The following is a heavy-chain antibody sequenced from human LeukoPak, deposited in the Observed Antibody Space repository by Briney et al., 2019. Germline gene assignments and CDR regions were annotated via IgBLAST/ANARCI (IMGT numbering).Heavy chain of an antibody. Sequence: PGGSLRLSCAASGFTFSSYGMHWVRQAPGKGLEWVSFIRYDGSNKCYADSVKGRFTISRDNSKNTLYLQMNSLRAEDTAVYYCAPRSGYCSSTSCSYFDYWGQGTLVTVSS. D-gene: IGHD2-2*01. J-gene: IGHJ4*02. CDR1: GFTFSSYG. CDR2: IRYDGSNK. V-gene: IGHV3-30*02. CDR3: APRSGYCSSTSCSYFDY.